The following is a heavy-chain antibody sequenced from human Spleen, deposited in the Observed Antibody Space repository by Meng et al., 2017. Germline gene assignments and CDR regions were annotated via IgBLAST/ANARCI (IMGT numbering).Heavy chain of an antibody. CDR1: GYNFPDYY. Sequence: ASVKVSCKPSGYNFPDYYIHWVRRAPGQGLEWMGWISAYNGNTNYAQKLQGRVTMTTDTSTSTAYMELRSLRSDDTAVYYCARDRLGSSGWVYYYYGMDVWGQGTTVTVSS. CDR3: ARDRLGSSGWVYYYYGMDV. V-gene: IGHV1-18*04. CDR2: ISAYNGNT. D-gene: IGHD6-19*01. J-gene: IGHJ6*02.